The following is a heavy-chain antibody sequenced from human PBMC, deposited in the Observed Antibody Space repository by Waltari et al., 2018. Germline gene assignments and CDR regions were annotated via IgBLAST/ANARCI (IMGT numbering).Heavy chain of an antibody. V-gene: IGHV3-7*01. J-gene: IGHJ4*02. CDR1: GLPFSSFW. CDR3: AAGHYFEF. D-gene: IGHD3-10*01. Sequence: EAQLVESGGGLVQPGGSLRLSGANSGLPFSSFWMSWVRQAPGKGLEWVATIKHEGNEKHYVDSVKGRFTISRDNAKKSLYLQMNRLRVEDTAVYYCAAGHYFEFWGQGTLVTVSS. CDR2: IKHEGNEK.